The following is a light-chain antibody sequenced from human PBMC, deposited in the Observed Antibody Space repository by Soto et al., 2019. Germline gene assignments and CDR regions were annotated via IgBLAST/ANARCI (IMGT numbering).Light chain of an antibody. CDR3: TSYVGNDIWV. CDR2: EVT. J-gene: IGLJ3*02. V-gene: IGLV2-8*01. Sequence: QSALTQPPSASGSPGPSVTISCTGTSSDVGAYKYVSWYQQYPGKAPKLMIYEVTKRPSGVPDRFSGSKSGNTASLTVSGLQAEDEADYYCTSYVGNDIWVFGGGTKLTVL. CDR1: SSDVGAYKY.